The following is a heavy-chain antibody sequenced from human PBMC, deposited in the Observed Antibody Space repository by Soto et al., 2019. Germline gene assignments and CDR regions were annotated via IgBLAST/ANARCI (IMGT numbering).Heavy chain of an antibody. Sequence: QVQLVQSGAEMKEPGSSVKVSCKTSGGTFSSSAISWLRQAPGQGLEWMGGLIPLFRTPDYAQKFQGRVTIAADESTITAYMELSSLRSEDTAVYYCARDNDRLQLGGNYYYILDVWGQGTTITVSS. CDR1: GGTFSSSA. V-gene: IGHV1-69*12. J-gene: IGHJ6*02. CDR3: ARDNDRLQLGGNYYYILDV. D-gene: IGHD4-4*01. CDR2: LIPLFRTP.